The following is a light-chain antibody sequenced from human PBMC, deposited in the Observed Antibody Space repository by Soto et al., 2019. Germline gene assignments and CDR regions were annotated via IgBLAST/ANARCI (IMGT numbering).Light chain of an antibody. CDR1: QSISVY. CDR3: QQIYKTLYT. Sequence: DIQMTQSPSSLSASVGDRVTITCRASQSISVYLNWYQQKTGKAPNLLIYAEASLQSGVPTRFSSSGTETHFPLTISSLQPEDFATYYCQQIYKTLYTCGQGTKLEIK. V-gene: IGKV1-39*01. J-gene: IGKJ2*01. CDR2: AEA.